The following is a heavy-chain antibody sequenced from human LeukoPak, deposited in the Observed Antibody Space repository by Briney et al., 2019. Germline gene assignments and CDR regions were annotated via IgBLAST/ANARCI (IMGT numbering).Heavy chain of an antibody. CDR3: ARVGRRYSFNVYYFDY. V-gene: IGHV3-23*01. J-gene: IGHJ4*02. Sequence: GGSLRLSCAASGFTFSSYAMSWVRQAPGKGLEWVSAISGSGGSTYYADSVKGRFTISRDNSKNTLYLQMKSLRAEDTAVYYCARVGRRYSFNVYYFDYWGQGTLVTVSS. CDR1: GFTFSSYA. D-gene: IGHD5-18*01. CDR2: ISGSGGST.